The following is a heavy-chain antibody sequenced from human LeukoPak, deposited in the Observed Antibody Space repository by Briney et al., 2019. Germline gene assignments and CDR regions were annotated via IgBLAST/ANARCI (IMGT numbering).Heavy chain of an antibody. V-gene: IGHV5-10-1*01. CDR2: IDPSDSYT. CDR1: GYSFTSYW. D-gene: IGHD2-15*01. Sequence: GESLKISCKGSGYSFTSYWISWVRQMPGKGLEWMGRIDPSDSYTNYSPSFQGHVTISADKSISTAYLQWSSLKASDTAMYYCATRYCSGGSCYSGDYWGQGTLVTVSS. J-gene: IGHJ4*02. CDR3: ATRYCSGGSCYSGDY.